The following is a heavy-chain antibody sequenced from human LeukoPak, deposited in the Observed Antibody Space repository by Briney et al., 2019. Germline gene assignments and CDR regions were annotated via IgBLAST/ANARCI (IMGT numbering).Heavy chain of an antibody. V-gene: IGHV2-70*04. J-gene: IGHJ4*02. CDR3: ARAGGSGGDCCYYDY. CDR2: IDWDDDK. D-gene: IGHD2-21*02. CDR1: GFSLSTSGMR. Sequence: SGPTLVNPTQTLTLTCTFSGFSLSTSGMRVSWIRRPPGKALEWLARIDWDDDKFYSTSLKTRLTISKDTSKNQVVLTMTNMDPVDTATYYCARAGGSGGDCCYYDYWGQGTLVTVSS.